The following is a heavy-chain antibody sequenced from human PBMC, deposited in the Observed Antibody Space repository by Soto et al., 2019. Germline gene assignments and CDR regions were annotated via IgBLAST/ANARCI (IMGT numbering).Heavy chain of an antibody. Sequence: PGESLETSCNGSGSSVTSYWLGWVRPMPGKGREWMGVIYPGDSDTRYSPSFQGQVTISADKSISTAYLQWSSLKASDTAMYYCVRGSSYWGQGTLVTVSS. CDR3: VRGSSY. CDR1: GSSVTSYW. J-gene: IGHJ4*02. CDR2: IYPGDSDT. D-gene: IGHD3-10*01. V-gene: IGHV5-51*01.